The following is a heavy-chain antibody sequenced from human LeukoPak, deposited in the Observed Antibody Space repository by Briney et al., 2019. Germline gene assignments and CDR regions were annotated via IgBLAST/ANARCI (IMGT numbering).Heavy chain of an antibody. J-gene: IGHJ4*02. D-gene: IGHD1-26*01. CDR2: ISAYNGNT. CDR3: ARDESSGSYYVDY. V-gene: IGHV1-18*01. CDR1: GYTFSSYG. Sequence: GASVTVSCKASGYTFSSYGISWVRQAPGQGLEWMAWISAYNGNTKYAQKLQGRVTMTTDTSTSTAYMELRSLRSDDTAVYYCARDESSGSYYVDYWGQGTLVTVSS.